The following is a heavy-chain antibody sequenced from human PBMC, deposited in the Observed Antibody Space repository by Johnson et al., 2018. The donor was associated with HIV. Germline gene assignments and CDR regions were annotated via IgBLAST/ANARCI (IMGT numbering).Heavy chain of an antibody. D-gene: IGHD3-22*01. CDR2: ISYDGSNK. J-gene: IGHJ3*02. CDR1: GFTFSSYA. V-gene: IGHV3-30*04. Sequence: QVQLVESGGGVVQPGRSLRLSCAASGFTFSSYAMHWVRQAPGNGLEWVAVISYDGSNKNYADSVKGRFTISRDNTKNTLSLQMNSLRAEDTAVYDCARASPNYYDSSGYFPLDAFDIWGQGTMVTVSS. CDR3: ARASPNYYDSSGYFPLDAFDI.